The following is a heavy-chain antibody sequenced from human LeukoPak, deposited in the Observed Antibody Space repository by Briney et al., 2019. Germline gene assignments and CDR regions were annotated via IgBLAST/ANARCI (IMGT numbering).Heavy chain of an antibody. CDR2: ISNSDGST. D-gene: IGHD5-12*01. Sequence: GGSLRLSCAASGFTFSSYAMSWVRQAPGKGLEWVSTISNSDGSTYYADSVKGRFSISRDNSKNTLYLQMNSLRAEDTAVYYCATNKEWLRSGGLDNWGQGTLVTVSS. V-gene: IGHV3-23*01. J-gene: IGHJ4*02. CDR1: GFTFSSYA. CDR3: ATNKEWLRSGGLDN.